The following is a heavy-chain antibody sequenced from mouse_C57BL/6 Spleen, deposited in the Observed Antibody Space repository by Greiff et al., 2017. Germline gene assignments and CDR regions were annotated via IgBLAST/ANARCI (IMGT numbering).Heavy chain of an antibody. CDR2: IHPNSGST. J-gene: IGHJ1*03. CDR3: ARARYYGSDWYFDV. V-gene: IGHV1-64*01. CDR1: GYTFTSYW. Sequence: QVQLQQPGAELVKPGASVKLSCKASGYTFTSYWMYWVKQRPGQGLEWIGMIHPNSGSTNYNEKFKSKATLTVDKSSSTAYMQLSSLTSEDSAVYYCARARYYGSDWYFDVWGTGTTVTVSS. D-gene: IGHD1-1*01.